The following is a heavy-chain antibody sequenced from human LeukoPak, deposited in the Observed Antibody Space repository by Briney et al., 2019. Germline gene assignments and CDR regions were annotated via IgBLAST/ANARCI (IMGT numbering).Heavy chain of an antibody. V-gene: IGHV3-30*04. Sequence: PGGSLRLSCAASGFTFSSFGVHWVRQAPGKGLEWVAVISYDGSNKYYADSVKGRFIISRDNSKNTLYLEMNSLRAEDTAVYYCARERERFLNLWGQGTLVTVSS. CDR2: ISYDGSNK. CDR3: ARERERFLNL. J-gene: IGHJ5*02. CDR1: GFTFSSFG. D-gene: IGHD3-3*01.